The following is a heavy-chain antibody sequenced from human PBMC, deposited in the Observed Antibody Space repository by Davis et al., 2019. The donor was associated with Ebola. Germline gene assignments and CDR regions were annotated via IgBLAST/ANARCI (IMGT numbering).Heavy chain of an antibody. D-gene: IGHD6-19*01. V-gene: IGHV1-3*01. CDR3: ARASFGYNSGWYADY. Sequence: ASVHVSCKASGFTLTKYAIHWVRQAPGQRLEWMGWVHGGYGNTKYSQMFQGRVTITTDTSASTVYLDLTSLRSEDTAVFYCARASFGYNSGWYADYWGPGSLVTVSS. CDR1: GFTLTKYA. CDR2: VHGGYGNT. J-gene: IGHJ4*02.